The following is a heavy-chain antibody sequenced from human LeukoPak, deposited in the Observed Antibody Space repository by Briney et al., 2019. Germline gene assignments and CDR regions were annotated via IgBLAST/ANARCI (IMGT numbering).Heavy chain of an antibody. J-gene: IGHJ4*02. V-gene: IGHV3-15*01. CDR2: IKSKTDGGTT. CDR1: GFTFSNAW. Sequence: PGGSLRLSCAASGFTFSNAWMSWVRQAPGKGLEWVGRIKSKTDGGTTDYAAPVKGRFTISRDDSKNTLYLQMNSLKTEDTAVYYCTTAGIQLWLLLGFDYRGQGTLVTVSS. CDR3: TTAGIQLWLLLGFDY. D-gene: IGHD5-18*01.